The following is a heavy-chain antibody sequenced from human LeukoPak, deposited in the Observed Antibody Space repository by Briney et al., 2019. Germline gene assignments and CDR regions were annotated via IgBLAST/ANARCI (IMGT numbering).Heavy chain of an antibody. CDR2: IYYSGAT. D-gene: IGHD6-19*01. CDR3: ARGSSGWYEYFQH. J-gene: IGHJ1*01. CDR1: GGSISNYY. Sequence: PSETLSLTCTVSGGSISNYYWSWIRQPPGKGLEWIGHIYYSGATKYNPSLKSRVTISVDTSKNQFSLKLSSVTAADTAVYYCARGSSGWYEYFQHWGQGTLVTVSS. V-gene: IGHV4-59*12.